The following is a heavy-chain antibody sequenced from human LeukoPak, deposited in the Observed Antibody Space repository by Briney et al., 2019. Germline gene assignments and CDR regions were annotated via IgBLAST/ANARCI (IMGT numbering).Heavy chain of an antibody. V-gene: IGHV1-69*05. D-gene: IGHD2-21*02. CDR1: RGTFSSYA. Sequence: SVKVSCKASRGTFSSYAISWVRQAPGHGLEGMGRIIPIFGTANYAQKFQGRVTITTDESTSTAYMELSSLRSEDTAVYYCAILNGVVTAIQVFMDVWGKGTTVTVSS. J-gene: IGHJ6*03. CDR2: IIPIFGTA. CDR3: AILNGVVTAIQVFMDV.